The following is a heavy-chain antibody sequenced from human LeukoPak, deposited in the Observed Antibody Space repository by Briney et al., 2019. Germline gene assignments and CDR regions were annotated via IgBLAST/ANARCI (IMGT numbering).Heavy chain of an antibody. J-gene: IGHJ4*02. Sequence: GGSLRLSCAASGFTFSSYAMSWVRQAPGKGLEWVSAISGSGGSTYYADSVKGRFTISRDNSKNTLYLQMKSLRAEDTAVYYCARERNLEIAVAGTIFDYWGQGTLVTVSS. CDR1: GFTFSSYA. D-gene: IGHD6-19*01. CDR2: ISGSGGST. V-gene: IGHV3-23*01. CDR3: ARERNLEIAVAGTIFDY.